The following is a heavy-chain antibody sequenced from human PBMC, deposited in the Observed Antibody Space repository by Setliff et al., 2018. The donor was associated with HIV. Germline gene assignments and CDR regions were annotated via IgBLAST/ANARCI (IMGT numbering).Heavy chain of an antibody. Sequence: GASVKVSCKASGYTFTGYYIHWVRQAPGQGLEWLGWINPNTGDTNYAQRFQGRVTMTSDTSISTAYMELRRLTSDDSAVYYCARDDLTFILDLDYWGQGTLVTVSS. V-gene: IGHV1-2*02. CDR3: ARDDLTFILDLDY. CDR2: INPNTGDT. CDR1: GYTFTGYY. J-gene: IGHJ4*02. D-gene: IGHD1-1*01.